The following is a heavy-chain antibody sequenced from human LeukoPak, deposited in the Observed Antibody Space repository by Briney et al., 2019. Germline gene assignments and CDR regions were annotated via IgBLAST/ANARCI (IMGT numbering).Heavy chain of an antibody. V-gene: IGHV3-48*03. CDR3: ARGRCSSTSCYANYYYYYMDV. CDR1: GFTFSSYE. CDR2: ISSSGSTI. Sequence: PGGSLRLSCAASGFTFSSYEMNWVRQAPGKGLEWGSYISSSGSTIYYADSVKGRFTISRDNAKNSLYLQMNSLRAEDTAVYYCARGRCSSTSCYANYYYYYMDVWGKGTTVTVSS. J-gene: IGHJ6*03. D-gene: IGHD2-2*01.